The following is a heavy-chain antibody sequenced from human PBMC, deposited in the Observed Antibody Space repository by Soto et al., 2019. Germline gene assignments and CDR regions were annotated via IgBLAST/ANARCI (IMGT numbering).Heavy chain of an antibody. Sequence: ASVKVSCKASGYTFTSYYMHWVRQAPGQGLEWMGIINPSGGSTSYAQKFQGRVTMTRDTSTSTVYMELSSLRSEDTAVYYCARETGYCNSTSCWGNWYDPPSQGTLDIVSS. D-gene: IGHD2-2*03. J-gene: IGHJ5*02. CDR1: GYTFTSYY. CDR2: INPSGGST. CDR3: ARETGYCNSTSCWGNWYDP. V-gene: IGHV1-46*03.